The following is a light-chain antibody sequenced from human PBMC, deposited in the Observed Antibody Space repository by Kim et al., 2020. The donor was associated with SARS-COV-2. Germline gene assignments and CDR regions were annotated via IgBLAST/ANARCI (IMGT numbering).Light chain of an antibody. CDR3: QLHSNWWT. CDR2: DAA. Sequence: EIVLTQSPATLSLSPGERATLSCRASQSVSSYLAWYQQKPGQAPRLLIYDAANRATGIPARFSGSGSGTDFTLTISSLEPEDFAVYYCQLHSNWWTFGQGTKVDIK. CDR1: QSVSSY. J-gene: IGKJ1*01. V-gene: IGKV3-11*01.